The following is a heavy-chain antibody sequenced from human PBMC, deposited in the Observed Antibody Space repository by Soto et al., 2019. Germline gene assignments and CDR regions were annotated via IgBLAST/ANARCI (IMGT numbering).Heavy chain of an antibody. J-gene: IGHJ6*02. D-gene: IGHD3-3*01. CDR3: ARHSNDFWSGYDYGMDV. Sequence: GESLKISFKGSGYSFTSYWISWVRQMPGKGLEWMGRIDPSDSYTNYSPSFQGHVTISADKSISTAYLQWSSLKASDTAMYYCARHSNDFWSGYDYGMDVWGQGTTVTVSS. CDR2: IDPSDSYT. CDR1: GYSFTSYW. V-gene: IGHV5-10-1*01.